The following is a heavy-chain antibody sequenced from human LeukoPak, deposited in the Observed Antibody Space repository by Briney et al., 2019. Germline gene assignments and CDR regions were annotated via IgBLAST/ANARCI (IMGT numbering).Heavy chain of an antibody. V-gene: IGHV4-34*01. CDR2: INHSGST. D-gene: IGHD1-26*01. CDR1: GGSFSGYY. CDR3: ARSSIVGVHIDY. J-gene: IGHJ4*02. Sequence: SETLSLTCAVYGGSFSGYYWSWIRQPPGKGLEWIGEINHSGSTNYNPSLKSRVTISVDRSKNQFSLKLSSVTAADTAVYYCARSSIVGVHIDYWGQGTLVTVSS.